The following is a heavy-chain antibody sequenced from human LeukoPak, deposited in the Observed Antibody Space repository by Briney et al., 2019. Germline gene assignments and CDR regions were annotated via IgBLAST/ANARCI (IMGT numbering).Heavy chain of an antibody. Sequence: GGSLRLSCAASGFTFSSYSMNWVRQAPGKGLEWVSYISSSSSTIYYADSVKGRFTISRDNAKNSLYLQMNSLRAEDTAVYYCARGSGSYSFNLLGFDPWGQGTLVTVSS. CDR2: ISSSSSTI. D-gene: IGHD1-26*01. J-gene: IGHJ5*02. CDR1: GFTFSSYS. V-gene: IGHV3-48*01. CDR3: ARGSGSYSFNLLGFDP.